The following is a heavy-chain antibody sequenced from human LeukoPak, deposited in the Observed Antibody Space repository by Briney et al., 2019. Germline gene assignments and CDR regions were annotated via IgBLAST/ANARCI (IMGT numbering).Heavy chain of an antibody. J-gene: IGHJ4*02. V-gene: IGHV3-20*04. CDR2: LNWNGDST. CDR1: GFTFDDYA. D-gene: IGHD3-22*01. Sequence: GGSLRLSCAVSGFTFDDYAMSWVRQTPGEGLEWVSSLNWNGDSTYYANSVKGRFTISRDNAKDSLYLQMNSLRAEDTAVYYCARALYDSSGYYYAGFDYWGQGTLVTVSS. CDR3: ARALYDSSGYYYAGFDY.